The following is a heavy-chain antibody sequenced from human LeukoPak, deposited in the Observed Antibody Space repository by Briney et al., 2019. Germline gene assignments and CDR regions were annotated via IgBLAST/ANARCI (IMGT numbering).Heavy chain of an antibody. J-gene: IGHJ4*02. V-gene: IGHV3-11*04. D-gene: IGHD3-10*01. CDR2: ISGSGTTI. CDR3: TREDYYYASGY. CDR1: GFTFSDYY. Sequence: GGSLRLSCAASGFTFSDYYMSWVRQAPGKGLEWVSYISGSGTTIYYADSVRGRFTISRDNAKNSLFLQMNSLRAEDTAIYYCTREDYYYASGYWGQGTLVTVPS.